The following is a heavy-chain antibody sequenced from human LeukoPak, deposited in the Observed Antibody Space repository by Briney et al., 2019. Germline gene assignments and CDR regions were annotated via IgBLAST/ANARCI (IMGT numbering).Heavy chain of an antibody. V-gene: IGHV3-74*01. CDR1: GFTFRSYW. CDR3: AKDQPYYYDSSGYYDAFDI. Sequence: GGSLRLSCEASGFTFRSYWMHWGRQAPGKGPVWVSRINSDGSSTNYADSVKGRFTISRDNAKSTLYLQMNSLRAEDTAVYYCAKDQPYYYDSSGYYDAFDIWGQGTMVTVSS. CDR2: INSDGSST. D-gene: IGHD3-22*01. J-gene: IGHJ3*02.